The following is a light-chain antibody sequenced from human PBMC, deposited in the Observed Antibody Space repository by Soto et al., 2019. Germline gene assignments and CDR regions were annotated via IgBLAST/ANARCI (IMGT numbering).Light chain of an antibody. J-gene: IGLJ1*01. CDR3: CSYAGSSTYA. CDR1: SSDVGSYNL. V-gene: IGLV2-23*01. CDR2: EGS. Sequence: QSALTQPASVSGSPGQSITISCTGTSSDVGSYNLVSWYQQHPGKAPKLMIYEGSKRTSGVSNRFSGSKSGNTASLTISGLQAEAEAYYYCCSYAGSSTYAFGTGTKVTVL.